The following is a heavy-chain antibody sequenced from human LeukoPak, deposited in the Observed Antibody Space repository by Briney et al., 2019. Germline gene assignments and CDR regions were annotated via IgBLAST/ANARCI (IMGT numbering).Heavy chain of an antibody. V-gene: IGHV3-74*01. CDR2: IDIDGNT. Sequence: GGSLRLSCAASGFTFSHSYIHWVRQAPGKGLVWVSRIDIDGNTVYADPMKGRFTISRDDAKSTLYLEMNSLRAEDTAVYYCARDMNYNLDYWGPGTLVTVSP. CDR3: ARDMNYNLDY. J-gene: IGHJ4*02. D-gene: IGHD1-7*01. CDR1: GFTFSHSY.